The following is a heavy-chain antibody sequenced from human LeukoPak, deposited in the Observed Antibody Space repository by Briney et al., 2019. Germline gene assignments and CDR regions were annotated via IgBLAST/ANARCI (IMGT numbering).Heavy chain of an antibody. CDR2: ISERGGST. J-gene: IGHJ4*02. Sequence: GGSLRLSCVVSGISLSNYAMTWVRPAPGKGLEWVSYISERGGSTTYADSVKGRFTISRDTSLNTLYLQMTSLRAEDTAVYFCAKRGIVIRGILVIGYHQEAYHYDYWGQGVLVTVSS. CDR1: GISLSNYA. D-gene: IGHD3-10*01. V-gene: IGHV3-23*01. CDR3: AKRGIVIRGILVIGYHQEAYHYDY.